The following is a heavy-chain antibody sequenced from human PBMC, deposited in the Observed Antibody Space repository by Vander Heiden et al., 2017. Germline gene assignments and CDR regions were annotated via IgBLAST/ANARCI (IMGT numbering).Heavy chain of an antibody. CDR2: IYYSGST. V-gene: IGHV4-31*03. CDR1: GGSISSGGYY. D-gene: IGHD4-17*01. J-gene: IGHJ5*02. CDR3: ARSAVKGWDWFDP. Sequence: QVQLQESGPGLVKPSQTLSLTCTVPGGSISSGGYYWSWIRQHPGKGLEWIGYIYYSGSTYYNPSLKSRVTISVDTSKNQFSLKLSSVTAADTAVYYCARSAVKGWDWFDPWGQGTLVTVSS.